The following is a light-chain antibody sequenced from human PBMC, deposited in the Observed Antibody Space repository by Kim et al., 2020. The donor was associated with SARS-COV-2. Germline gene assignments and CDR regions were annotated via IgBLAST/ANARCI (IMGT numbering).Light chain of an antibody. V-gene: IGKV3-20*01. J-gene: IGKJ1*01. Sequence: DIVLTQSPGTLSLSPGERATLSCRASQSVSSSYLAWYQQKPGQAPRLLMYDASSRATDIPDRFSGSGSGTDFTLTISRLEPEDFAVYYCQQYGNSPWTFGQGTKVDIK. CDR3: QQYGNSPWT. CDR2: DAS. CDR1: QSVSSSY.